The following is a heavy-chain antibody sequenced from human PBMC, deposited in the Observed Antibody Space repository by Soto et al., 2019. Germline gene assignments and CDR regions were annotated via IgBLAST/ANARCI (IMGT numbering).Heavy chain of an antibody. V-gene: IGHV3-30-3*01. J-gene: IGHJ6*02. CDR3: ASYPYYDFWSGYALLNMDV. CDR2: ISYDGSNK. D-gene: IGHD3-3*01. Sequence: GGSLRLSCAASGFTFSSYAMHWVRQAPGKGLEWVAVISYDGSNKYYADSVKGRFTISRDNSKNTLYLQMNSLRAEDTAVYYCASYPYYDFWSGYALLNMDVWGQGTTVTVS. CDR1: GFTFSSYA.